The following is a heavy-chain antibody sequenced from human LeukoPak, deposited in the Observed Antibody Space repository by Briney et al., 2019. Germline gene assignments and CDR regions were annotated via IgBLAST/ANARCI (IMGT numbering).Heavy chain of an antibody. CDR2: ISAYNGNT. CDR1: GYTFTSYG. J-gene: IGHJ3*02. CDR3: ARGSGIGDYFPPDDAFDI. V-gene: IGHV1-18*01. D-gene: IGHD4-17*01. Sequence: SVKVSCKASGYTFTSYGIRWVRQAPGQGLEWMGWISAYNGNTNYAQKLQGRVTMTTDTSTSTAYMELRSLRSDDTAVYYCARGSGIGDYFPPDDAFDIWGQGTMVTVSS.